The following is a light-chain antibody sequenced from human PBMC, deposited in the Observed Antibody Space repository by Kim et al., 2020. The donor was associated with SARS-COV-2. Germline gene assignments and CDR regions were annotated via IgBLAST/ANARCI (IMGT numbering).Light chain of an antibody. CDR3: AAWDDSLSGVV. CDR1: SSNIGSNY. Sequence: QSVLTQPPSASGTPGQRVNISCSGSSSNIGSNYVYWYQQLPGTAPKLLIYSNNQRPSGVPDRFSGSKSGTSASLAISGLRSEDEADYYCAAWDDSLSGVVFGGGTQLTVL. J-gene: IGLJ2*01. CDR2: SNN. V-gene: IGLV1-47*02.